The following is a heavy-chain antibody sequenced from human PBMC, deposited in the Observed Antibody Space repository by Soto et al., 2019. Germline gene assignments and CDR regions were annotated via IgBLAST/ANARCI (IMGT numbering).Heavy chain of an antibody. CDR3: ARSSTSANYFDY. CDR1: GGSFSGYY. CDR2: INHSGST. D-gene: IGHD2-2*01. Sequence: SETLSLTCAVYGGSFSGYYWTWIRQPPGTGLEWIGEINHSGSTNYNPSLKSRVNKSVDTSKNQFSLKLTSVTAADTAVYYCARSSTSANYFDYWGQGTLVTVSS. V-gene: IGHV4-34*01. J-gene: IGHJ4*02.